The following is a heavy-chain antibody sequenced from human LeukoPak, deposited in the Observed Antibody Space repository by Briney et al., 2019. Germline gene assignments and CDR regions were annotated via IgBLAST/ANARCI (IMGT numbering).Heavy chain of an antibody. V-gene: IGHV3-30-3*01. J-gene: IGHJ4*02. D-gene: IGHD3-22*01. CDR3: AREVGSDYYDSRLDY. Sequence: GGSLRLSCAASGFTFSSYAMHWVRQAPGKGLEWVAVISYDGSNKYYADSVKGRFTISGDNSKNTLYLQMNSLRAEDTAVYYCAREVGSDYYDSRLDYWGQGTLVTVSS. CDR1: GFTFSSYA. CDR2: ISYDGSNK.